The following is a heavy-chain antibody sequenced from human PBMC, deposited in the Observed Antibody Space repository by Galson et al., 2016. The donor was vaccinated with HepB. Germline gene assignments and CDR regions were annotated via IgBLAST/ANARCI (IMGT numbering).Heavy chain of an antibody. CDR3: VTDGYDNSDYPPN. CDR2: IIPIFHTT. CDR1: GGTFSSYA. D-gene: IGHD3-22*01. Sequence: SVKVSCKASGGTFSSYAIIWVRQAPGQGLEWMGGIIPIFHTTKYAQKFQGRVTIIADESTSTAYMELSSLRSNDTAVYYCVTDGYDNSDYPPNWGQGTLVTVSS. V-gene: IGHV1-69*13. J-gene: IGHJ1*01.